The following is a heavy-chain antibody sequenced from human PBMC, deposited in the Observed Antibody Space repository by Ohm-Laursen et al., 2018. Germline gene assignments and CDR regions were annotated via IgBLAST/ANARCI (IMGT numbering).Heavy chain of an antibody. J-gene: IGHJ4*02. D-gene: IGHD3-10*01. Sequence: SLRLSCSASGFTFSSYEMNWVRQPPGKGLEWVSYISSSGSTIYHADSVKGRFTISRDNAKNSLYLQTNSLRAEDTAVYYCARLATGSSSYYFDYWGQGTLVTVSS. CDR3: ARLATGSSSYYFDY. CDR2: ISSSGSTI. CDR1: GFTFSSYE. V-gene: IGHV3-48*03.